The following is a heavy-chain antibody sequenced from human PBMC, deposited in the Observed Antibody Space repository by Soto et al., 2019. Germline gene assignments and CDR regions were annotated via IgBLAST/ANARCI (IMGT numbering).Heavy chain of an antibody. CDR1: GFTFSSYA. J-gene: IGHJ4*02. CDR3: ARTQEYLVEPQYFDY. V-gene: IGHV3-23*01. Sequence: GGSLRLSCAASGFTFSSYAMSWVRQAPGKGLEWVSAISGSGGSTYYADSVKGRFTISRDNSKNTLYLQMNSLRAEDTAVYYCARTQEYLVEPQYFDYWGQGTLVTVSS. D-gene: IGHD2-15*01. CDR2: ISGSGGST.